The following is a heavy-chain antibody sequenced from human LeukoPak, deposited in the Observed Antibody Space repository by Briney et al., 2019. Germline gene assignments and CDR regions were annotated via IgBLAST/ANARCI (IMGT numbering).Heavy chain of an antibody. Sequence: GSLRLSCAASGFTFSDYAMSWVRQAPGKGLGWVSAISGSGGSTYYADSVKGRFTISRNNSKNTLFLQMNSLRAEDTAVYYCAQQWLILGAFDIWGQGTMVTVSS. V-gene: IGHV3-23*01. CDR1: GFTFSDYA. D-gene: IGHD6-19*01. CDR2: ISGSGGST. J-gene: IGHJ3*02. CDR3: AQQWLILGAFDI.